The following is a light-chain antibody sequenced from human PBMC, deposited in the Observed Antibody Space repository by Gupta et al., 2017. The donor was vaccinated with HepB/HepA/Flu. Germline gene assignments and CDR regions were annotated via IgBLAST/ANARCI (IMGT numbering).Light chain of an antibody. Sequence: EIVMTQSPATLSVTPGERATLSCRASQSVSTNLVWYQQKPGQAPRLLIYGASTRATGINARCSGSGVGTEFNLTISSRQSEDFEVYYCQQENRWHPRITFGGGTKVEIK. CDR1: QSVSTN. CDR2: GAS. CDR3: QQENRWHPRIT. V-gene: IGKV3-15*01. J-gene: IGKJ4*01.